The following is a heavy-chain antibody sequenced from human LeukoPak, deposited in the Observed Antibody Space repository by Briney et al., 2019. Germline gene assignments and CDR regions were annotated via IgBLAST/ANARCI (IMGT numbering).Heavy chain of an antibody. Sequence: SETLSLTRAVSGGFIRSYYWSWIREPPGGGVEWIGRIDSSGTTSYNPSVRPRVPMSVHTSKNQFSLKLRSVTAAHPAVYYCARMSVSSTGSYPSYWGQGTLVTVSS. D-gene: IGHD3-10*01. CDR2: IDSSGTT. J-gene: IGHJ4*02. CDR1: GGFIRSYY. V-gene: IGHV4-4*07. CDR3: ARMSVSSTGSYPSY.